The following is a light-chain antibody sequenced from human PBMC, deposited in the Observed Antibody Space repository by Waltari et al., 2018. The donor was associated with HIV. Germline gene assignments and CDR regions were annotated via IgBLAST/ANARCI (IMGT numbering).Light chain of an antibody. Sequence: QSALTQPRSVYGSPRQSGPISCTGPSRDVAAYNSVPWYQQHPGKAPKLMIYDVSERPSGVPDRFSGSKSGNTASLTISGLQAEDEADYYCCSYAGNYTPFVFGTGTKVTVL. CDR1: SRDVAAYNS. J-gene: IGLJ1*01. CDR3: CSYAGNYTPFV. CDR2: DVS. V-gene: IGLV2-11*01.